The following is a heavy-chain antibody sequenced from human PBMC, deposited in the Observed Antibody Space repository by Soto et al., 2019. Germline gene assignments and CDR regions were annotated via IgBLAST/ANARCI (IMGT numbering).Heavy chain of an antibody. CDR2: IKQDGSEK. V-gene: IGHV3-7*01. Sequence: GGSLRLSCAASGFTFSSYWMSWVRQAPGKGLEWVANIKQDGSEKYYVDSVKGRFTISRDNAKNSLYLQMNSLRAEDTAVYYCARDGITFGSPTDYWGQGTLVTVSS. J-gene: IGHJ4*02. CDR1: GFTFSSYW. CDR3: ARDGITFGSPTDY. D-gene: IGHD3-16*01.